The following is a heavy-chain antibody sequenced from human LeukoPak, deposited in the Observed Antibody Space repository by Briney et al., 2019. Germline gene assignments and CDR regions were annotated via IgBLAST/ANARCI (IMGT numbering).Heavy chain of an antibody. D-gene: IGHD2-2*01. Sequence: GASVKASCKASGYTFTGYYMHWVRQAPGQGLEWIGWINPNSGGTNYAQKFQGRVTMTRDTSISTAYMELSRLRSDDTAVYYCARAPSSTSCPNIWGQGTMVTVSS. J-gene: IGHJ3*02. CDR1: GYTFTGYY. CDR3: ARAPSSTSCPNI. V-gene: IGHV1-2*02. CDR2: INPNSGGT.